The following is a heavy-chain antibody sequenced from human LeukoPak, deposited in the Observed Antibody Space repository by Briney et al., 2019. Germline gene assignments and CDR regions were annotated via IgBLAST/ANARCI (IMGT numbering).Heavy chain of an antibody. J-gene: IGHJ4*02. CDR1: GFTFSSYA. CDR2: ISYDGSNK. Sequence: GGSLRLSCAASGFTFSSYAMHWVRQAPGKGLEWVAVISYDGSNKYYADSVKGRFTISRDNSKNTLYLQMNSLRAEDTAVYYCARDAADSGAAHFDYWGQGTLVTVSS. CDR3: ARDAADSGAAHFDY. V-gene: IGHV3-30-3*01. D-gene: IGHD1-26*01.